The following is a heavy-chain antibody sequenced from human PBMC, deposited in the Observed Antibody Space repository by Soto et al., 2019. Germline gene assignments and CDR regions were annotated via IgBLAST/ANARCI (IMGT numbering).Heavy chain of an antibody. CDR2: IIPFFGTV. CDR3: ARRHEYGGNSDAFDI. V-gene: IGHV1-69*12. Sequence: QVQLVQSGAEVKKPGSSVKVSCKASGLTFYSSALTWVRQAPGQGLEWMGGIIPFFGTVDYAQKFQGRVTITADESTSTTYMELSSLRSEDTAVYYCARRHEYGGNSDAFDIWGQGTMVTVSS. D-gene: IGHD4-17*01. CDR1: GLTFYSSA. J-gene: IGHJ3*02.